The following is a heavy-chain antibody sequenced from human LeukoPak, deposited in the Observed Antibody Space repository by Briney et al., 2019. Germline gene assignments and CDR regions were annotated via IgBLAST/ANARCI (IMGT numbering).Heavy chain of an antibody. V-gene: IGHV3-30-3*01. CDR2: ISYDGSNK. CDR3: ARDRDSSSWFDY. D-gene: IGHD6-13*01. Sequence: GGSLRLSCAASGFTFSSYAMHWVRQAPGKGLEWVAVISYDGSNKYYADSVKGRFTISRDNSKNTLYLQMNSLRAEDTAVYYCARDRDSSSWFDYWGQGTLVTVSS. CDR1: GFTFSSYA. J-gene: IGHJ4*02.